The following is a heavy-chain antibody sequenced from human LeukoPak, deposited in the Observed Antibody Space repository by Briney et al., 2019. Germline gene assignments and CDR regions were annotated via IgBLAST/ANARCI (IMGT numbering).Heavy chain of an antibody. Sequence: SETLSLTCTVSSGSISTSYWTWIRQPPGKGLEWIGHIYYSGSTSGSTNYNPSLKSRVTLSLDTSKNHFSLQVRSVTAADTAVYYCARGSGRYYYYGVDVWGQGTTVTVSS. V-gene: IGHV4-59*01. CDR3: ARGSGRYYYYGVDV. CDR1: SGSISTSY. D-gene: IGHD7-27*01. CDR2: IYYSGSTSGST. J-gene: IGHJ6*02.